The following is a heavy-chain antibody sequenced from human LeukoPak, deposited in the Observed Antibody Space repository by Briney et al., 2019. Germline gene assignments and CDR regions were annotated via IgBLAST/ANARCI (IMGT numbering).Heavy chain of an antibody. CDR2: IYYSGST. J-gene: IGHJ5*02. CDR1: GGSISSYY. Sequence: PSETQSLTCTVSGGSISSYYWSWIRQPPGKGLEWIGYIYYSGSTNYNPSLKSRVTISVDTSKNQFSLKLSSVTAADTAVYYCARGRGGRYWFDPWGQGTLVTVSS. V-gene: IGHV4-59*01. D-gene: IGHD5-24*01. CDR3: ARGRGGRYWFDP.